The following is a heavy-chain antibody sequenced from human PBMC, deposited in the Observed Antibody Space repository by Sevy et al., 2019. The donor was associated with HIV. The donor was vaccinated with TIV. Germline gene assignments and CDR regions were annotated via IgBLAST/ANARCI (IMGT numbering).Heavy chain of an antibody. V-gene: IGHV3-30*18. J-gene: IGHJ4*02. CDR2: ISYDGSNK. D-gene: IGHD6-19*01. Sequence: GGSLRLSCAASGFNFRTYSMNWVRQAPGKGLEWVALISYDGSNKYYADSVKGRFTISRDNSKNTLYLQMNSLSPEDPAVYYCAKAGGRSGWGGEINFWGQGTLVTVSS. CDR3: AKAGGRSGWGGEINF. CDR1: GFNFRTYS.